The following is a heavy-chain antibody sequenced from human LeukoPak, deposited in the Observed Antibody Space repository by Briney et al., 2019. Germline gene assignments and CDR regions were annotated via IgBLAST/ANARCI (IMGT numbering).Heavy chain of an antibody. CDR1: GFTFSSYA. J-gene: IGHJ6*03. Sequence: GGSLRLSCAASGFTFSSYAMSWVRQAPGKGLEWVSAISGSGGSTYYADSVKGRFTISRDNAKNSLYLQVNSLRAEDTAVYYCARALGTYYMDVWGKGTTVTVSS. CDR2: ISGSGGST. D-gene: IGHD7-27*01. V-gene: IGHV3-23*01. CDR3: ARALGTYYMDV.